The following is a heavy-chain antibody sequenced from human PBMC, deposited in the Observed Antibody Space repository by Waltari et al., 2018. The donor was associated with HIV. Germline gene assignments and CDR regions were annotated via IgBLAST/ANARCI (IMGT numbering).Heavy chain of an antibody. Sequence: QVQLQESGPGLVRPSETLSLTCTVSGRPIGSYYCSWIRQPPGKELEWIGYIHYSGSANYNPSLKSRVTVSVDTSKHQFSLKLSSVTAADTAVYYCATLMVYAPRSHYYGMDVWGQGTTVIVSS. CDR3: ATLMVYAPRSHYYGMDV. CDR2: IHYSGSA. J-gene: IGHJ6*02. D-gene: IGHD2-8*01. V-gene: IGHV4-59*01. CDR1: GRPIGSYY.